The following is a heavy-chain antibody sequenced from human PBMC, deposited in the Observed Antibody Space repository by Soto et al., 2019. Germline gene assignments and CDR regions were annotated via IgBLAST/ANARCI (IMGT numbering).Heavy chain of an antibody. CDR2: IYYSGST. V-gene: IGHV4-61*01. D-gene: IGHD5-12*01. J-gene: IGHJ6*02. Sequence: SETQSLTCTVSGGSVSSGSCYWSWIRQPPGKGLEWIGYIYYSGSTNYNPSLKSRVTISVDTSKNQFSLKLSSVTAADTAVYYCARIGVATITDYYYGMDVWGQGTTVTVSS. CDR1: GGSVSSGSCY. CDR3: ARIGVATITDYYYGMDV.